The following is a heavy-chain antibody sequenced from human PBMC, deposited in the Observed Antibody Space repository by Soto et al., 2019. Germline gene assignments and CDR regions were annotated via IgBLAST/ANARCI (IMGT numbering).Heavy chain of an antibody. D-gene: IGHD6-13*01. Sequence: GGSLRLSCAASGFTFSSYAMHWVRQAPGKGLEWVAVISYDGSNKYYAESVKGRFTISRDNSKNTLYLQMNSLRAEDTAVYYCARGYSSSWYYYYYGMDVWGQGTTVTVSS. J-gene: IGHJ6*02. CDR3: ARGYSSSWYYYYYGMDV. CDR2: ISYDGSNK. V-gene: IGHV3-30-3*01. CDR1: GFTFSSYA.